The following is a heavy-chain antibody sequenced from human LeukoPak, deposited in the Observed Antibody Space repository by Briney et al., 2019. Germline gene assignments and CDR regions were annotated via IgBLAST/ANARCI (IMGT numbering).Heavy chain of an antibody. CDR3: AKDLAGLFDF. CDR2: ISWNSGSI. J-gene: IGHJ4*02. Sequence: GGSLRLSCAASGFTFDDYSMNWVRHAPGKGLEWVSGISWNSGSIGYADSVKGRFTISRDSSQNTLYLQMNSLRVEDTAVYYCAKDLAGLFDFWGQGTLVTVSS. D-gene: IGHD3/OR15-3a*01. CDR1: GFTFDDYS. V-gene: IGHV3-9*01.